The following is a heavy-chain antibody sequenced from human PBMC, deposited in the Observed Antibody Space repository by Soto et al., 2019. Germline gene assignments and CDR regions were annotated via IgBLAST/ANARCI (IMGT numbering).Heavy chain of an antibody. D-gene: IGHD1-1*01. CDR1: GDSFSKYT. J-gene: IGHJ5*02. Sequence: QVQLVQSGAEVKKPGSSVRVSCKTSGDSFSKYTVNWVRQAPRQGLEWMGGFIPRFGTTNFAPTLQGRVTITADQCMNTVYMELSSLRSEDTALYYCARGRGLYNSGRSQLVSWGQVTRVTVSS. V-gene: IGHV1-69*01. CDR3: ARGRGLYNSGRSQLVS. CDR2: FIPRFGTT.